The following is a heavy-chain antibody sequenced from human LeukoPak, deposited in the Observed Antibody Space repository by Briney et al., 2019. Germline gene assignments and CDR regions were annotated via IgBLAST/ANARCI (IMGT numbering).Heavy chain of an antibody. J-gene: IGHJ2*01. D-gene: IGHD3-22*01. V-gene: IGHV4-59*01. Sequence: LRLSCAASGFTFGDYYMSWIRQPPGKGLEWIGYIYYSGSTNYNPSLKSRVTISVDTSKNQFSLKLSSVTAADTAVYYCARGKGETYYYDSRSYWYFDLWGRGTLVTVSS. CDR1: GFTFGDYY. CDR2: IYYSGST. CDR3: ARGKGETYYYDSRSYWYFDL.